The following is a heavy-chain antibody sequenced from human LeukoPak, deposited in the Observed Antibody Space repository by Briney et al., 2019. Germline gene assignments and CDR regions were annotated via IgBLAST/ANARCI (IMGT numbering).Heavy chain of an antibody. CDR3: ARGTAGYHSSYFDY. Sequence: GGSLRLSCAASGFTFSDHAMHWVRQAPGKGLVWVSRINSDGSATAYADSVKGRFTISRDNAENTLYLQINSLRAEDTAAYYCARGTAGYHSSYFDYWGQGTLVTVSS. V-gene: IGHV3-74*01. CDR1: GFTFSDHA. D-gene: IGHD3-16*02. J-gene: IGHJ4*02. CDR2: INSDGSAT.